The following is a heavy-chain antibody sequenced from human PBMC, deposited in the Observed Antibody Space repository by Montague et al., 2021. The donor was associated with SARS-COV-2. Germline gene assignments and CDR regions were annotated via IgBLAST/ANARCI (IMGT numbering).Heavy chain of an antibody. Sequence: SLSLSCSASGFTFSSYAMHWVRQVPGKGLEWVAVISYDGSNKYYADSVKGRFTISRDNSRNTLYLQMNSMRAEDTAVYYCARASEYSCAGIYRKIPLDLWGQGTLVTVSS. CDR3: ARASEYSCAGIYRKIPLDL. V-gene: IGHV3-30*04. D-gene: IGHD3-10*02. CDR1: GFTFSSYA. J-gene: IGHJ5*02. CDR2: ISYDGSNK.